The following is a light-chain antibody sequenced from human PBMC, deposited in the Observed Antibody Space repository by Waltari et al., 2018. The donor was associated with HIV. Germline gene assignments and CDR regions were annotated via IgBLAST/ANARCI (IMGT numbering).Light chain of an antibody. CDR2: KTN. CDR3: AAWDDSLNGPL. Sequence: QSVLTQPPSASGTPGQRVTISCSGSSSNVGRNSVSWDRQFPGTAPKLLIYKTNQRPSGVPDRFSGSKSGTSASLAISGLQSDDESVYYCAAWDDSLNGPLFGGGTQLTVL. V-gene: IGLV1-44*01. CDR1: SSNVGRNS. J-gene: IGLJ2*01.